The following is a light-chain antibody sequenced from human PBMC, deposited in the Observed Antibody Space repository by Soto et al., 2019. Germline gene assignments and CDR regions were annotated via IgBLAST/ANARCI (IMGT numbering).Light chain of an antibody. CDR2: GAS. J-gene: IGKJ1*01. Sequence: EIVLTQSPATLSLSPGERATLSCRASQSVSSNLAWYQQKPGQAPRLLIYGASSRATGIPVRFSGSGSGTEFTLTISSLQSEDFAVYYCQQYNIWPRTFGQGTKVDIK. CDR1: QSVSSN. V-gene: IGKV3-15*01. CDR3: QQYNIWPRT.